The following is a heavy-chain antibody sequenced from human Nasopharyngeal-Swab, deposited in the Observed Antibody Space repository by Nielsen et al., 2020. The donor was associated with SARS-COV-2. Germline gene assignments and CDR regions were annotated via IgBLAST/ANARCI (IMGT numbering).Heavy chain of an antibody. CDR2: IHHSGST. V-gene: IGHV4-34*01. CDR3: ARGPVRYDFWSGYYCGFDY. CDR1: GGSFSGYY. D-gene: IGHD3-3*01. J-gene: IGHJ4*02. Sequence: SETLSLTCAVYGGSFSGYYWSWIRQPPGKGLEWIGEIHHSGSTDYNPSLKSRVTISVDTSENQFSLKLSSVTAADTAVFYCARGPVRYDFWSGYYCGFDYWGQGTLVTVSS.